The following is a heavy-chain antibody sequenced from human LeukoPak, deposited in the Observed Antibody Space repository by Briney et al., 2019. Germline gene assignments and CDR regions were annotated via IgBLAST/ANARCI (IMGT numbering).Heavy chain of an antibody. CDR1: GGSISSSSYY. CDR3: ASLGADAFDI. Sequence: PSETLSLTCTVSGGSISSSSYYWGWIRQPAGKGLEWIGRIYTSGSTNYNPSLKSRVTMSVDTSKNQLSLKLSSVTAADTAVYYCASLGADAFDIWGQGTMVTVSS. V-gene: IGHV4-61*02. J-gene: IGHJ3*02. CDR2: IYTSGST.